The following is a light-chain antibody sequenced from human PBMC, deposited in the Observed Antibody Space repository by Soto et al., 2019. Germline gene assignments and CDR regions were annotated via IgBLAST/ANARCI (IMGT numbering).Light chain of an antibody. CDR1: SSDVGGYNY. V-gene: IGLV2-14*01. CDR3: SSYTSSSLGA. Sequence: QSALTQPASVSGSPGQSITISCTGTSSDVGGYNYVSWYQQHPGKAPKLMIYDVSNRPSGVSNRFSGSKSGNTASLTISGLQAEDEADYYCSSYTSSSLGAFGTGTKLTVL. J-gene: IGLJ1*01. CDR2: DVS.